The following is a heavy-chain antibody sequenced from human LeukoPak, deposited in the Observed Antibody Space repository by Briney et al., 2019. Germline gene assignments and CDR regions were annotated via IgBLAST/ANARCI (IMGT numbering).Heavy chain of an antibody. Sequence: GSLRLSCAASGFTVSSNYMSWIRQPPGKGLEWIGSIYYNGGAYYNPSLKSRVTISVDTSKNQFSLKLSSVTAADMAVYYCARLSGTHYEAIDYWGQGTLVTVSS. V-gene: IGHV4-39*01. D-gene: IGHD1-14*01. J-gene: IGHJ4*02. CDR2: IYYNGGA. CDR1: GFTVSSNY. CDR3: ARLSGTHYEAIDY.